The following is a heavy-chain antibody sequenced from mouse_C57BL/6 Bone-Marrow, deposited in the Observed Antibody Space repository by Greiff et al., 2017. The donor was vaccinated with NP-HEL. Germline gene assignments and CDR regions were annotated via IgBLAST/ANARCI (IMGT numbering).Heavy chain of an antibody. CDR1: GFTFSSYA. V-gene: IGHV5-4*01. CDR2: ISDGSSYT. J-gene: IGHJ2*01. CDR3: ARALPPDY. Sequence: EVQGVESGGGLVQPGGSLKLSCAASGFTFSSYAMSWVRQTPEKRLEWVATISDGSSYTYYPDNVKGRFTISRANAKNNSYLQMSHLKSEDTAMYFCARALPPDYWGQGTTLTVSS.